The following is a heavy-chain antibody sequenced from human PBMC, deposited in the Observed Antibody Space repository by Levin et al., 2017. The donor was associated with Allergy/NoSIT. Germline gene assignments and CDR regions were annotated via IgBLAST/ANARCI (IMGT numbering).Heavy chain of an antibody. D-gene: IGHD3-22*01. Sequence: SETLSLTCTVSGGSISSYYWSWIRQPPGKGLEWIGYIYYSGSTNYNPSLKSRVTISVDTSKNQFSLKLSSVTAADTAVYYCARDWYDSTLNHYYFDYWGQGTLVTVSS. CDR1: GGSISSYY. CDR2: IYYSGST. J-gene: IGHJ4*02. V-gene: IGHV4-59*01. CDR3: ARDWYDSTLNHYYFDY.